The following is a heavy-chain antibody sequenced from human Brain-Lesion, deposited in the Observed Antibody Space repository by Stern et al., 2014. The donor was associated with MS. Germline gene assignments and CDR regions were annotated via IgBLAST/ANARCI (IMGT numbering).Heavy chain of an antibody. CDR2: VDWDDEK. CDR1: GFSLSTPGVG. Sequence: QVTLRESGPALVKPTQSLTLTCTFSGFSLSTPGVGVTWIRQPPGQALEXLALVDWDDEKYYSTSLKTRLSIFKDTSKNQVVLTMTNMDPVDTATYYCARMRYSGDYFIDYWGQGTLVTVSS. CDR3: ARMRYSGDYFIDY. J-gene: IGHJ4*02. D-gene: IGHD5-12*01. V-gene: IGHV2-70*01.